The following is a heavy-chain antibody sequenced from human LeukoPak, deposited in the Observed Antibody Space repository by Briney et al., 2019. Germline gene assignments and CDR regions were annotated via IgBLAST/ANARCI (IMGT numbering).Heavy chain of an antibody. CDR3: ARGRYTLDY. J-gene: IGHJ4*02. CDR2: IYYSGST. D-gene: IGHD1-1*01. Sequence: SETLSLTCTVSGGSISGYYWTWIRQPPGKGLEYIGCIYYSGSTNHNPSLKSRVTISVDTSKNQFSLKLSSVTAADTAVYYCARGRYTLDYWGQGTLVTVSS. CDR1: GGSISGYY. V-gene: IGHV4-59*01.